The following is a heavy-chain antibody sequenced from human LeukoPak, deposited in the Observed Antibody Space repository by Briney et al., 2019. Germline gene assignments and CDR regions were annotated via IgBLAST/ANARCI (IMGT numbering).Heavy chain of an antibody. J-gene: IGHJ4*02. Sequence: GGSLRLSCAASGFTFSSYAMTWVRQAPGKGLEWVSTISGNSGSTYYADSVKGRFTISRDNSKNTLYLQMNSLRAEDTAVYYCAKENGYYYDSSVLLGYWGQGTLVTVSS. V-gene: IGHV3-23*01. CDR1: GFTFSSYA. CDR2: ISGNSGST. CDR3: AKENGYYYDSSVLLGY. D-gene: IGHD3-22*01.